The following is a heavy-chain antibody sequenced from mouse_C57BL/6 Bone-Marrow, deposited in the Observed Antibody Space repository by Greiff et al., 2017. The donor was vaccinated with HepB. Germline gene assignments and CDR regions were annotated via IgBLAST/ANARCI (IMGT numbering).Heavy chain of an antibody. J-gene: IGHJ4*01. CDR3: ARVGGRGDY. Sequence: EVQLQQSGPELVKPGASVKISCKASGYTFTDYYMNWVKQSHGKSLEWIGDINPNNGGTSYNQKFKGKATLTVDKSSSTAYMELRSLTSEDSAVYYCARVGGRGDYWGQGTSVTVSS. D-gene: IGHD6-1*01. CDR1: GYTFTDYY. CDR2: INPNNGGT. V-gene: IGHV1-26*01.